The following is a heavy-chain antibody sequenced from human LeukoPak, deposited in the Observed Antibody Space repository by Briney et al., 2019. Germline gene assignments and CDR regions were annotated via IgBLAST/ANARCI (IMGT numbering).Heavy chain of an antibody. CDR3: ARDWSSSSVGTFDY. Sequence: GGSLRLSCAASGFTFSSYSMNWVRQAPGKGLEWVSSISSSSSYIYYADSVKGRFTISRDNAKNSLYPQMNSLRAEDTAVYYCARDWSSSSVGTFDYWGQGTLVTVSS. CDR2: ISSSSSYI. V-gene: IGHV3-21*01. D-gene: IGHD6-6*01. J-gene: IGHJ4*02. CDR1: GFTFSSYS.